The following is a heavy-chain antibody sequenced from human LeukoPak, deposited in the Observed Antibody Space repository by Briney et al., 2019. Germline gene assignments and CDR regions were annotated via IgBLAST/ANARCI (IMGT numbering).Heavy chain of an antibody. CDR1: GFTFSSYG. V-gene: IGHV3-30*02. CDR2: IRYDGSNK. J-gene: IGHJ6*03. D-gene: IGHD1-26*01. Sequence: AGGSLRLSCAASGFTFSSYGMHWVRQAPGKGLEWVAFIRYDGSNKYYADSVKGRFTISRDNSKNTLYLQMNSLRAEDTAVYYCAKRASYNVPRPNQWEPAGYYYYYMDVWGKGTTVTVSS. CDR3: AKRASYNVPRPNQWEPAGYYYYYMDV.